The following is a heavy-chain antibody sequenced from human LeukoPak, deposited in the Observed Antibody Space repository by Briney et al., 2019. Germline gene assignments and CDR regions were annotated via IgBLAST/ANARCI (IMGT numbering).Heavy chain of an antibody. CDR1: GGSISSSSYY. J-gene: IGHJ4*02. CDR3: ARHDFDFWSGHFGTMFDY. CDR2: IYYSGST. Sequence: SETLSLTCTVSGGSISSSSYYWGWIRQPPGKGLEWIGSIYYSGSTYYNPSLKSRVTISVDTSKNQFSLKLSSVTAADTAVYYCARHDFDFWSGHFGTMFDYWGLGTLVTVSS. V-gene: IGHV4-39*01. D-gene: IGHD3-3*01.